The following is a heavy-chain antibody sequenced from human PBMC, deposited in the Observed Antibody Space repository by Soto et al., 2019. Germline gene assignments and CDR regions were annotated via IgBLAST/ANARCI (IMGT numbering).Heavy chain of an antibody. D-gene: IGHD2-2*01. V-gene: IGHV3-15*07. CDR2: IKSKTDGGTT. CDR1: GFTFSNAW. Sequence: GGSLRLSCAASGFTFSNAWMNWVRQAPGKGLEWVGRIKSKTDGGTTDYAAPVKGRFTISRDDSKNTLYLQMNSLKTEDTAVYYCTTDVRLEVVPAAFWDYYYYGMDVWGQGTTVTVSS. CDR3: TTDVRLEVVPAAFWDYYYYGMDV. J-gene: IGHJ6*02.